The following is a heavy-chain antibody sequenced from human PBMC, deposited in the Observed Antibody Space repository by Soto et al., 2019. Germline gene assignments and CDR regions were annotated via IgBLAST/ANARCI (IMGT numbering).Heavy chain of an antibody. Sequence: GGSLRLSCAASGFTFSSYGMHWVRQAPGKGLEWVAVIWYDGSNKYYADSVKGRFTISRDNSKNTLYLQMNSLRAEDTAAYYCARVHPWGPLDYWGQGTLVTVSS. CDR3: ARVHPWGPLDY. V-gene: IGHV3-33*01. D-gene: IGHD3-16*01. CDR1: GFTFSSYG. J-gene: IGHJ4*02. CDR2: IWYDGSNK.